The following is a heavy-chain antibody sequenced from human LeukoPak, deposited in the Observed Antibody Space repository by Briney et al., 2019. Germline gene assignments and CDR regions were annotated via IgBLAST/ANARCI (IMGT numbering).Heavy chain of an antibody. Sequence: SETLSLTCTVSGGSISSGGYYWSWIRPPPGKGLEWIGYIYYSGSTYYNPSLKSRVTISVDTSKNQFSLKLSSVTAADTAVYYCARGGGRFGKYGMDVWGQGTTVTVSS. CDR1: GGSISSGGYY. V-gene: IGHV4-31*03. CDR3: ARGGGRFGKYGMDV. J-gene: IGHJ6*02. D-gene: IGHD3-10*01. CDR2: IYYSGST.